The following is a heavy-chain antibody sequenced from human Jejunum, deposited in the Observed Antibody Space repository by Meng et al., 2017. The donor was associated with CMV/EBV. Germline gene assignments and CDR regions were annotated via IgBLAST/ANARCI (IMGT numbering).Heavy chain of an antibody. D-gene: IGHD2-2*01. CDR3: ARDMCTTTSCYGRLNYYYYAMDV. V-gene: IGHV3-21*01. J-gene: IGHJ6*02. CDR2: VSSGSDYI. Sequence: MNWVRQAPGKGLEWVSSVSSGSDYIYYADAVKGRVTSARENAKKSLYLQMNSLRAEDTAMYLCARDMCTTTSCYGRLNYYYYAMDVWGQGTTVTVSS.